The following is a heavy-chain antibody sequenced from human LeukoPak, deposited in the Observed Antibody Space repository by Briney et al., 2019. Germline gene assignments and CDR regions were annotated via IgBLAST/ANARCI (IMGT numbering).Heavy chain of an antibody. J-gene: IGHJ4*02. Sequence: GESLKISCKGSGYSFTSYWIGWVRQMPGKGLEWMGIIYPGDSDTRYSPSFQGQVTVSADKSISTACLQWSSLKASDTAMYYCARQDYDILTGYYSYFDYWGQGTLVTVSS. D-gene: IGHD3-9*01. CDR1: GYSFTSYW. CDR3: ARQDYDILTGYYSYFDY. V-gene: IGHV5-51*01. CDR2: IYPGDSDT.